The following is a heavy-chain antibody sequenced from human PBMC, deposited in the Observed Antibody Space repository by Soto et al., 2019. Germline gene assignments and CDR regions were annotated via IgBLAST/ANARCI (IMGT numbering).Heavy chain of an antibody. V-gene: IGHV1-18*01. CDR2: ISAYNGNT. D-gene: IGHD6-13*01. CDR1: GYTFTSYG. Sequence: QVQLVQSGAEVKKPGASVKVSCKASGYTFTSYGTSWVRQAPGQGLEWMGWISAYNGNTNYAQKLQGRVTMTTDTSTSTAYMELRSLRSDDTAVYYCARDSSSWSYYYYYGMDVWGQGTTVTVSS. J-gene: IGHJ6*02. CDR3: ARDSSSWSYYYYYGMDV.